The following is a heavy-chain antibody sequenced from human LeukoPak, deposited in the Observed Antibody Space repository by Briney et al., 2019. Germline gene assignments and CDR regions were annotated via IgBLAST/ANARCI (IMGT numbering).Heavy chain of an antibody. J-gene: IGHJ4*02. CDR2: ISGSGGST. V-gene: IGHV3-23*01. D-gene: IGHD1-14*01. Sequence: PGGSLRLSCAASGFTFSSYAMSWVRQAPGKGLEWVSAISGSGGSTYYADSVKGRFTVSRDNSKNTLYLQMNSLRAEDTAVYYCATETGAEGGFDYWGQGTLVTVSS. CDR3: ATETGAEGGFDY. CDR1: GFTFSSYA.